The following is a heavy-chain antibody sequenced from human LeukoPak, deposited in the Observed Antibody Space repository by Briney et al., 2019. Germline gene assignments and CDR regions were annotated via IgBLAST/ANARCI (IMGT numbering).Heavy chain of an antibody. V-gene: IGHV4-59*01. CDR2: IYYSGST. CDR3: ARGGNSGYDSVSNYYYYGMDV. J-gene: IGHJ6*02. Sequence: PSETLSLTCTVSGGSISSYYWSWIRQPPGKGLEWIGYIYYSGSTNYNPSLKSRVTISVDTSKNQFSLKLSSVTAADTAVYYCARGGNSGYDSVSNYYYYGMDVWGQGTTATVSS. CDR1: GGSISSYY. D-gene: IGHD5-12*01.